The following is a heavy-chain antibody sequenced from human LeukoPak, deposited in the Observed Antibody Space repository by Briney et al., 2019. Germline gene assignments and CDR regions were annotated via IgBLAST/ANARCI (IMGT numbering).Heavy chain of an antibody. CDR1: GFTFEDYG. CDR2: SYSGGST. V-gene: IGHV3-66*01. D-gene: IGHD2-15*01. CDR3: ARDQAGRGGFDY. J-gene: IGHJ4*02. Sequence: GGSLRLSCAVSGFTFEDYGMSWVRQLPGKGLEWVSVSYSGGSTYYADSVKGRFTISRDNSKNTVSLQMNSLRAEDTAVYYCARDQAGRGGFDYWGQGTLVTVSS.